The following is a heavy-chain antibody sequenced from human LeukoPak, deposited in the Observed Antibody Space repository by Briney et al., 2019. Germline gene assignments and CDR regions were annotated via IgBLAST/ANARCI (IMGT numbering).Heavy chain of an antibody. Sequence: EASVKVSCKASGYTFTSYGISWVRQAPGQGLEWMGWISAYNGNTNYPQKLQGRVTMTTDTSTSTAYMELRSLRSDDTAVYYCARSSRRQQLVDYWGQGTLVTVSS. D-gene: IGHD6-13*01. CDR1: GYTFTSYG. CDR2: ISAYNGNT. J-gene: IGHJ4*02. CDR3: ARSSRRQQLVDY. V-gene: IGHV1-18*01.